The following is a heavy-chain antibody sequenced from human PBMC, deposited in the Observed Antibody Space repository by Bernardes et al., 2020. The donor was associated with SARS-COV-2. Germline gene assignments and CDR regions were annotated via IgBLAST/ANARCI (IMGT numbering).Heavy chain of an antibody. D-gene: IGHD6-13*01. V-gene: IGHV3-48*01. CDR3: ARDDRIAAAGTETLFDY. CDR2: ISSSSSTI. Sequence: GGSLRLSCAASGFTFSSYSMNWVRQAPGKGLEWVSYISSSSSTIYYADSVKGRFTISRDNAKNSLYLQMNSLRAEDTAVYYCARDDRIAAAGTETLFDYRGQGTLVTVSS. J-gene: IGHJ4*02. CDR1: GFTFSSYS.